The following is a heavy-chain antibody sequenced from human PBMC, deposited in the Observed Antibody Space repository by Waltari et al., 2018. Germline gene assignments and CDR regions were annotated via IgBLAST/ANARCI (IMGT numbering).Heavy chain of an antibody. CDR2: IHYSGST. J-gene: IGHJ4*01. V-gene: IGHV4-34*01. D-gene: IGHD2-21*01. CDR1: GDSFLGYF. CDR3: ARYGEVPPNYFFDY. Sequence: QVQLHQWGAGHLKPSQPLSPTSAVSGDSFLGYFWGWFRQSPGKGLGWLGAIHYSGSTNYNPTLASRLSLSVDTTKKQFSLRLTSVTAADAALYFCARYGEVPPNYFFDYWGQGTLVTVSS.